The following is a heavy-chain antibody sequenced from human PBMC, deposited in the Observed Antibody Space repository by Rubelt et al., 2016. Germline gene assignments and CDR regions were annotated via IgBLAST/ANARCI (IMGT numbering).Heavy chain of an antibody. Sequence: QVQLVQSGAEVKKPGASVKVSCKASGYTFTSYGISWVRQAPGQGLEWMGWISAYNGNTNYAQRFQGRVTRTTDASTNAAYMELRSLRSDDTAVYYCASRSGSYFGAFDIWGQGTMVTVSS. CDR3: ASRSGSYFGAFDI. CDR2: ISAYNGNT. V-gene: IGHV1-18*01. D-gene: IGHD3-10*01. J-gene: IGHJ3*02. CDR1: GYTFTSYG.